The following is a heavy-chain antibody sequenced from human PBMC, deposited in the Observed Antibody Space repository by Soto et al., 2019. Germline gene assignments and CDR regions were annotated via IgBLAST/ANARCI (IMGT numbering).Heavy chain of an antibody. Sequence: GGSLRLSCAASGFTFSSYGMHWVRQAPGKGLEWVAVISYDGSNKYYADSVKGRFTISRDNSKNTLYLQMNSLRAEDTAVYYCAKEFGEGSSFDNYYYYGMDVWGQGTTVTVSS. CDR1: GFTFSSYG. CDR3: AKEFGEGSSFDNYYYYGMDV. D-gene: IGHD6-6*01. V-gene: IGHV3-30*18. CDR2: ISYDGSNK. J-gene: IGHJ6*02.